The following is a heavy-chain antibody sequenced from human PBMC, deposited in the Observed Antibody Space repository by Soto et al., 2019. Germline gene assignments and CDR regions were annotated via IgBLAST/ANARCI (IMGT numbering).Heavy chain of an antibody. Sequence: EVPLVQSGGGLVQPGGSLRLSCGASGFDFTNYWMHWIRQDPGKGLVWVSRINGDGSDTKYADSVKGRFTISRDNAKNTVYLQMNSLRADDTAVYYCARDQSTGDWFDAWGQGTLVTVSS. CDR2: INGDGSDT. CDR1: GFDFTNYW. D-gene: IGHD2-2*01. J-gene: IGHJ5*02. CDR3: ARDQSTGDWFDA. V-gene: IGHV3-74*01.